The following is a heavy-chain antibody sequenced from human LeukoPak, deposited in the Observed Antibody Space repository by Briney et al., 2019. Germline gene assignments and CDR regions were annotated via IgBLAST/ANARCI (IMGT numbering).Heavy chain of an antibody. Sequence: GSLRLSFAASGIIFSSYAMYWVRRAPGKGLEWVAFIQFDGTDEHYADSVKGRFTISRDNSKNTLFLQMNSLRAEDTSVYYCAEDQQLQPFHYWGQGTLVTVSS. J-gene: IGHJ4*02. CDR3: AEDQQLQPFHY. D-gene: IGHD2-2*01. CDR1: GIIFSSYA. V-gene: IGHV3-30*02. CDR2: IQFDGTDE.